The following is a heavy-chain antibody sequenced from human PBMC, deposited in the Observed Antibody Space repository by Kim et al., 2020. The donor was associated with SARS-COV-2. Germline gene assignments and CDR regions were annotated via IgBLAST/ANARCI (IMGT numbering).Heavy chain of an antibody. D-gene: IGHD2-21*01. CDR1: GFTFSSCW. J-gene: IGHJ4*02. Sequence: GGSLRLSCAASGFTFSSCWMNWVRQAPGKGLEWVANIQEDGSQKYYVDSVKGRFTISRDNADNSLLLQMNSLRVEDTAVYFCARALGLCCGVHCYSVFDYWGQGTLITVSS. CDR3: ARALGLCCGVHCYSVFDY. V-gene: IGHV3-7*03. CDR2: IQEDGSQK.